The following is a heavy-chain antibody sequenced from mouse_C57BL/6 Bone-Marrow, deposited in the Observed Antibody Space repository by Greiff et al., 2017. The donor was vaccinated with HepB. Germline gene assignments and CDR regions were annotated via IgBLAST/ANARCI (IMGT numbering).Heavy chain of an antibody. D-gene: IGHD2-10*01. V-gene: IGHV2-9-1*01. CDR2: IWTGGGT. CDR3: ASLSLPRARGFDY. Sequence: QVQLKESGPGLVAPSQRLSITCTVSGFSLTSYAISWVRQPPGKGLEWLGVIWTGGGTNYNSALKSRLSISKDNSKSQVFLKMNSLQTDDTARYYCASLSLPRARGFDYWGQGTTLTVSS. CDR1: GFSLTSYA. J-gene: IGHJ2*01.